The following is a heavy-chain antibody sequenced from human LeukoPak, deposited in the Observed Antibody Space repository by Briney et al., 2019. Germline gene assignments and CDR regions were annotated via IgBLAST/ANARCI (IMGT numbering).Heavy chain of an antibody. Sequence: ASVKVSCKASGGTFSSYAISWVRQAPGQGLEWMGGIIPIFGTANYAQKFQGRVTITADESTSTAYMELSSQRSEDTAVYYCARGNIRWELKVLDYWGQGTLVTVSS. CDR1: GGTFSSYA. J-gene: IGHJ4*02. CDR2: IIPIFGTA. V-gene: IGHV1-69*13. CDR3: ARGNIRWELKVLDY. D-gene: IGHD1-26*01.